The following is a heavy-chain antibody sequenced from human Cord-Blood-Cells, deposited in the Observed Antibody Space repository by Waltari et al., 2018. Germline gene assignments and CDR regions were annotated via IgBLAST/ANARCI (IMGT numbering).Heavy chain of an antibody. J-gene: IGHJ4*02. D-gene: IGHD6-13*01. CDR1: GFPFRGSA. Sequence: EVQLVESGGGLVQPGGSLKLPCAASGFPFRGSAMHWVRQASGKGLEWVGRIRSKANSYATAYAASVKGRFTISRDDSKNTAYLQMNSLKTEDTAVYYCTAPLVRYWGQGTLVTVSS. V-gene: IGHV3-73*02. CDR2: IRSKANSYAT. CDR3: TAPLVRY.